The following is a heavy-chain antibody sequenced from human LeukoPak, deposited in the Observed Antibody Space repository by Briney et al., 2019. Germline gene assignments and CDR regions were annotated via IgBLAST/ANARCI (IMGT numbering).Heavy chain of an antibody. CDR1: GYTFTGYY. CDR2: INPNSGGT. Sequence: GASVKVSCKASGYTFTGYYMHWVRQAPGQGLEWMGWINPNSGGTNYAQKFQGRVTMTRDTSISTAYMEPSRLRSDDTAVYYCARDPSYYDFWSGYYGNPAYYFDYWGQGTLVTVSS. V-gene: IGHV1-2*02. CDR3: ARDPSYYDFWSGYYGNPAYYFDY. D-gene: IGHD3-3*01. J-gene: IGHJ4*02.